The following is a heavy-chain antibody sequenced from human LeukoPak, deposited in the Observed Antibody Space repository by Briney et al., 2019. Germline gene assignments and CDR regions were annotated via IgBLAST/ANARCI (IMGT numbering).Heavy chain of an antibody. CDR1: GGSISSYY. J-gene: IGHJ4*02. CDR2: IYYSGST. V-gene: IGHV4-59*01. D-gene: IGHD6-13*01. CDR3: AKGISAAGTGYYFDN. Sequence: SETLSLTCTVSGGSISSYYWSWIRQPPGKGLEWIGYIYYSGSTNYNPSLKSRVTISVDTSKNQFSLKLSSVTAADTAVYYCAKGISAAGTGYYFDNWGQGNLVTVSS.